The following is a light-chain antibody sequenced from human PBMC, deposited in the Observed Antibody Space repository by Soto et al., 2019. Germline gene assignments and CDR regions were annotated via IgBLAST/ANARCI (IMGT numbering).Light chain of an antibody. Sequence: EVVVTQSPATLSVSAGERATLSCRASQSVSSNLACYQQKPGQAPRLLIYGASTRATGIPARFSGSGSGTEFTLTISRLEPEDFAVYYCQQYGSSPETFGQGTKVDIK. CDR3: QQYGSSPET. CDR2: GAS. CDR1: QSVSSN. V-gene: IGKV3-15*01. J-gene: IGKJ1*01.